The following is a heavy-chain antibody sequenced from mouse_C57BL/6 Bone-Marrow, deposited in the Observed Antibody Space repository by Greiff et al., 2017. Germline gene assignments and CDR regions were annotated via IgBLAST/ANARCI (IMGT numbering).Heavy chain of an antibody. J-gene: IGHJ1*03. CDR3: ARDFFDV. CDR1: GYTFTSYW. Sequence: QVQLQQPGAELVMPGASVKLSCKASGYTFTSYWMHWVKQRPGQGLEWIGEIDPSDSYTNYNQKFKGKSTLTVDKSSSTAYMQLSSLTSEDSAVCCCARDFFDVWGTGTTVTVSS. V-gene: IGHV1-69*01. CDR2: IDPSDSYT.